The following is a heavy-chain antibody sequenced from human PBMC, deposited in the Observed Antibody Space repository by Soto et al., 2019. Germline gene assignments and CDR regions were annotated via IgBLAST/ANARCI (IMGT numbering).Heavy chain of an antibody. CDR3: ARDRSFGLLTIINWFDP. D-gene: IGHD3-10*01. CDR2: INPNSGGT. Sequence: ASVKVSCKASGYTFTGYYMHRVRQAPGQGLEWMGWINPNSGGTNYAQKFQGRVTMTRDTSISTAYMELSRLRSDDTAVYYCARDRSFGLLTIINWFDPWGQGTLVTVSS. CDR1: GYTFTGYY. J-gene: IGHJ5*02. V-gene: IGHV1-2*02.